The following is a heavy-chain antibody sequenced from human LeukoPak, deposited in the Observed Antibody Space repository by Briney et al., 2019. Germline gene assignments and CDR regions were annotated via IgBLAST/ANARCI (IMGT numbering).Heavy chain of an antibody. CDR3: ARDKDSWDSGSGYYLGAFDI. J-gene: IGHJ3*02. V-gene: IGHV1-3*02. D-gene: IGHD3-22*01. CDR1: GYTFTSYA. CDR2: SNAGNGNT. Sequence: ASVKVSCKASGYTFTSYAMHWVRQAPGQRLEWMGWSNAGNGNTKYSQEFQGRVTIARDTSASTAYMELSSLRSEDTAVYYCARDKDSWDSGSGYYLGAFDIWGQGTMVTVSS.